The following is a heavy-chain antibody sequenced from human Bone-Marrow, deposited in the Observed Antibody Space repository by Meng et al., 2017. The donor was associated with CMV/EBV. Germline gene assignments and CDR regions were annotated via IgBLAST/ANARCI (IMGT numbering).Heavy chain of an antibody. D-gene: IGHD3-10*01. CDR3: ARDDYYGSGRGMDV. Sequence: GESLKISCAASGFTFSSYAMHWVRQAPGKGLEWVAVISYDGSNKYYADSVKGRFTISRDNAKNTLYLQMNSLRAEDTAVYYCARDDYYGSGRGMDVWGQGTTVTVSS. CDR1: GFTFSSYA. J-gene: IGHJ6*02. CDR2: ISYDGSNK. V-gene: IGHV3-30*04.